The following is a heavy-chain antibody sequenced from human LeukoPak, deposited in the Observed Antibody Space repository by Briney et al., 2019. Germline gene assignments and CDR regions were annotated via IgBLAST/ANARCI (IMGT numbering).Heavy chain of an antibody. CDR1: GGSISSYY. Sequence: SETLSLTCTVSGGSISSYYWGWIRQPAGKRLEWIGRIYTSGSTNYNASLKSRVSMSVDTSKNQFSLKLSSVTAADTAVFYCARENSGSYREFDYWGQGTLVTVS. CDR2: IYTSGST. D-gene: IGHD1-26*01. V-gene: IGHV4-4*07. J-gene: IGHJ4*02. CDR3: ARENSGSYREFDY.